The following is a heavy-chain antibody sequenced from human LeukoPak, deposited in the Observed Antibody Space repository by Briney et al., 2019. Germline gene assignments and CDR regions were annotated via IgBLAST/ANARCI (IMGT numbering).Heavy chain of an antibody. J-gene: IGHJ6*04. CDR1: GYTFTSYD. D-gene: IGHD3-10*01. CDR2: KNPNSGNT. V-gene: IGHV1-8*01. CDR3: ARAYRSITMVRGVILDV. Sequence: ASVKVSCKASGYTFTSYDINWVRQATGQGLEWMGWKNPNSGNTGYAQKFQGRVTMTRNTSISTAYMELSSLRSEDTAVYYCARAYRSITMVRGVILDVWGKGTTVTISS.